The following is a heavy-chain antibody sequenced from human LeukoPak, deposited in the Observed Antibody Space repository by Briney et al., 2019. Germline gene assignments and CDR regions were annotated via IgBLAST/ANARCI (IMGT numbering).Heavy chain of an antibody. CDR3: ARGGCSGGSCYFGYYYYYYMDV. CDR2: INHSGST. Sequence: GSLRLSCAASGFTFSSYEMNWVRQAPGKGLEWIGEINHSGSTNYNPSLKSRVTISVDTSKNQFSLKLSSVTAADTAVYYCARGGCSGGSCYFGYYYYYYMDVWGKGTTVTVSS. D-gene: IGHD2-15*01. J-gene: IGHJ6*03. V-gene: IGHV4-34*01. CDR1: GFTFSSYE.